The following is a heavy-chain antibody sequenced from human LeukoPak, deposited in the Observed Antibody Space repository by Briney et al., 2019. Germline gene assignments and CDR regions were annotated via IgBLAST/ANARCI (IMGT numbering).Heavy chain of an antibody. D-gene: IGHD6-6*01. V-gene: IGHV4-34*01. CDR1: GGSFSGYY. J-gene: IGHJ4*02. Sequence: SEILSLTCAVYGGSFSGYYWSWIRQPPGKGLEWIGEINHSGSTNYNPSLKSRVTISVDTSKNQFSLKLSSVTAADTAVYYCARVGRRVSSSVFDYWGQGTLVTVSS. CDR2: INHSGST. CDR3: ARVGRRVSSSVFDY.